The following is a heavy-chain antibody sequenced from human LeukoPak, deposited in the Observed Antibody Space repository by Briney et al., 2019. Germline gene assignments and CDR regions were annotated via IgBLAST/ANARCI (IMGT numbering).Heavy chain of an antibody. CDR1: GGSFSGYY. CDR3: ARGHGDFGY. D-gene: IGHD4-17*01. Sequence: PSETLSLTCAVYGGSFSGYYWSWIRQPPGKGLEWIGELNHSGSTNYNPSLKSRVTISVDTSKNQFSLKLSSVTAADTAVYYCARGHGDFGYWGQGTLVTVSS. J-gene: IGHJ4*02. V-gene: IGHV4-34*01. CDR2: LNHSGST.